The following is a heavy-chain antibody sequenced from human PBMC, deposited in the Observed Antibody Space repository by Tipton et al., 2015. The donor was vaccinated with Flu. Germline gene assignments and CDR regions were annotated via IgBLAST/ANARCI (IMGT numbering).Heavy chain of an antibody. CDR3: AALRWCSRWGTV. CDR2: IDPNSGGT. J-gene: IGHJ4*02. CDR1: GYTFTSYF. Sequence: QLVQSGAEVSKPGASVKVSCKASGYTFTSYFIHWIRHAPGQGLEWMGTIDPNSGGTNYAQKFQGRVAMTRDTSTSTVYMQLNSLRSGDTAVYYCAALRWCSRWGTVWGRGTLVTVSS. D-gene: IGHD6-19*01. V-gene: IGHV1-46*01.